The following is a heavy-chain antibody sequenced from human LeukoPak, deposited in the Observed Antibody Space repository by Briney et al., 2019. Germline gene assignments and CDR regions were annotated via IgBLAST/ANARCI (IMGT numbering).Heavy chain of an antibody. V-gene: IGHV3-23*01. J-gene: IGHJ4*02. D-gene: IGHD4-4*01. CDR3: AKATGRWSY. CDR2: IAGTGETT. CDR1: GFTFSKSA. Sequence: GGSLRLSCAASGFTFSKSAMSWVRQAPGKGLEWVSTIAGTGETTYYADSVKGRFTISRDNSKNTLYLQMNSLRAEDTAVYYCAKATGRWSYWGQGTLVTVSS.